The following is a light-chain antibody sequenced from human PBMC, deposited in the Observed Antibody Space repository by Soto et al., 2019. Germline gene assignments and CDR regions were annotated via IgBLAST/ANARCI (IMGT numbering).Light chain of an antibody. CDR3: QAWDSSTAV. Sequence: QSVLTQPPSVSGAPGQRVTISCTGSRSNIGAGYDVQWYRQFPGTAPKLLIFDNTDRPSGVSDRFSGSNSGDTATLSISETQALDEADYYCQAWDSSTAVFGGGTKLTVL. J-gene: IGLJ2*01. CDR1: RSNIGAGYD. V-gene: IGLV1-40*01. CDR2: DNT.